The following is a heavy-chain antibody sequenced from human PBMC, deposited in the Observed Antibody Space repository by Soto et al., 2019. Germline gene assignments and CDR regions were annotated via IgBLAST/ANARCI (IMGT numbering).Heavy chain of an antibody. CDR1: GFTFSSYW. J-gene: IGHJ4*02. D-gene: IGHD2-2*03. CDR3: ASGLGYCSSTSWFPGGGGFDF. Sequence: EVQLVESGGGLVQPGGSLRLSCAASGFTFSSYWMHWVRQAPGKGLVWVSRINSDGSSTSYADSVKGRFTISRDNAKNPLYLQMNSLGAEETGVFYCASGLGYCSSTSWFPGGGGFDFWGQGTLVTVSS. CDR2: INSDGSST. V-gene: IGHV3-74*01.